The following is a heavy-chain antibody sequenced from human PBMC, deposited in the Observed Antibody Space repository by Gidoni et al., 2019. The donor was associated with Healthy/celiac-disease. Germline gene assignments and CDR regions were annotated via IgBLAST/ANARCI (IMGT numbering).Heavy chain of an antibody. V-gene: IGHV4-34*01. CDR3: ARPRDGYNLRRYFDY. D-gene: IGHD5-12*01. CDR2: INHSGST. Sequence: QVQLHHWGAGLLTPSETLSLTCAVYGGSFSGYYWSWIRQPPGKGLEWIGEINHSGSTNYNPSLKSRVTISVDTSKNQFSLKLSSVTAADTAVYYCARPRDGYNLRRYFDYWGQGTLVTVSS. CDR1: GGSFSGYY. J-gene: IGHJ4*02.